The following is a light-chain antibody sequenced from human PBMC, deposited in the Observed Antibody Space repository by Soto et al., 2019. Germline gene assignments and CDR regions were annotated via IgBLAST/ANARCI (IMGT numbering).Light chain of an antibody. CDR3: QHRSNWPPMYT. Sequence: EIVLTQSPATLSLSPGQRATLSCRASQSVGGFLAWYQQKSGQAPRLLIYDTSKSATGIPARFSGSGSGTDFTLTISSLEPEDFAIYHCQHRSNWPPMYTVGQGTQLEIK. J-gene: IGKJ2*01. CDR2: DTS. CDR1: QSVGGF. V-gene: IGKV3-11*01.